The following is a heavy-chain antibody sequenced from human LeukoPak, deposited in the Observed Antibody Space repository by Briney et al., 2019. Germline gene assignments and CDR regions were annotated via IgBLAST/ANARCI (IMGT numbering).Heavy chain of an antibody. CDR3: AIFGGSPPAIRIADYGMDV. D-gene: IGHD3-10*02. CDR1: GFTFSSYG. J-gene: IGHJ6*02. V-gene: IGHV3-30*02. Sequence: PGGSLRLSCAASGFTFSSYGMHWVRQAPGKGLEWVAFIRYDGSNKYYADSVKGRFTISRDNSKNTLYLQMNSLRAEDTAVYYCAIFGGSPPAIRIADYGMDVWGQGTTVTVSS. CDR2: IRYDGSNK.